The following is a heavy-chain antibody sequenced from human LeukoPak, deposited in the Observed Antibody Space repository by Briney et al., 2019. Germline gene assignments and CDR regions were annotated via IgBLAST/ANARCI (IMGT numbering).Heavy chain of an antibody. V-gene: IGHV3-23*01. CDR2: ISASGGST. Sequence: PGGSLRLSCAASGDTFSSYAMSWVRQAPGKGLEWVSAISASGGSTYYADSVKGRFTISRDKSKNILFLQMDRLRVEDTAIYYCAKQDFSSGWSWGQGTLVTVSS. J-gene: IGHJ4*02. CDR3: AKQDFSSGWS. D-gene: IGHD6-19*01. CDR1: GDTFSSYA.